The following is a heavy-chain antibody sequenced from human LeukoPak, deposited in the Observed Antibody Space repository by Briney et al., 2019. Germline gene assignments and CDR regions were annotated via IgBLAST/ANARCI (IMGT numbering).Heavy chain of an antibody. Sequence: SETLSLTCTVSGGSISSYYWSWIRQPPGKGLKWIGYIYSSGSTNYNPSLKSRVTISVDTSKSQFSLKLSSVTAADTAVYYCASSYYDILTGYYMPDYWGQGTLVTVSS. V-gene: IGHV4-59*08. CDR2: IYSSGST. J-gene: IGHJ4*02. CDR3: ASSYYDILTGYYMPDY. CDR1: GGSISSYY. D-gene: IGHD3-9*01.